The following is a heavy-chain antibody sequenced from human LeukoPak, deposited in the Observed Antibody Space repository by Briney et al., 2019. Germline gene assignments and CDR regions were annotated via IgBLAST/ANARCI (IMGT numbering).Heavy chain of an antibody. CDR2: IYHSGST. V-gene: IGHV4-38-2*02. CDR1: GYSISSGYY. J-gene: IGHJ6*03. Sequence: SETLSLTRTVSGYSISSGYYWGWIRQPPGKGLEWIGSIYHSGSTYYNPSLKSRVTISVDTSKNQFSLKLSSVTAADTAVYYCARDVVVVAATVYYYYYMDVWGKGTTVTISS. CDR3: ARDVVVVAATVYYYYYMDV. D-gene: IGHD2-15*01.